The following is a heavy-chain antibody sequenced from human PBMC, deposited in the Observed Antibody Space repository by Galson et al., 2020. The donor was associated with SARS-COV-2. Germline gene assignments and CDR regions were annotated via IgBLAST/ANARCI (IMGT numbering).Heavy chain of an antibody. D-gene: IGHD3-16*01. CDR3: TRDPHADPGLGWENYYYGMDV. CDR2: IRYDGKNK. Sequence: GGSLRLSCGASGFTFSNYGMHWVRQAPGKGLEWVALIRYDGKNKYYVDSVKGRFTISRDNSKNTLYLQMNSLRAEDTAVYYCTRDPHADPGLGWENYYYGMDVWSQGTTVTVSS. J-gene: IGHJ6*02. CDR1: GFTFSNYG. V-gene: IGHV3-30*02.